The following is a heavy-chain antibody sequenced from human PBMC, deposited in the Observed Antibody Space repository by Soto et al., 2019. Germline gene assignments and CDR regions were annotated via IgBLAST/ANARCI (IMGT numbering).Heavy chain of an antibody. Sequence: GGSLRPSCGASGFTFSTYWMSWVRQAQGKGLEWVANIKQDGSEKYYVDSVKGRFTISRDNAKNSLYLQVNSLRAEDTAVYYCAREAVAVTAVNFDYWGLGTLVTVSS. D-gene: IGHD2-21*02. J-gene: IGHJ4*02. CDR2: IKQDGSEK. CDR3: AREAVAVTAVNFDY. CDR1: GFTFSTYW. V-gene: IGHV3-7*03.